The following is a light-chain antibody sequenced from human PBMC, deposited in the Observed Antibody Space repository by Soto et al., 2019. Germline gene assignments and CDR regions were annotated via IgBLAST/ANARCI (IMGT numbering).Light chain of an antibody. CDR3: HQYNHWYT. J-gene: IGKJ2*01. CDR1: QSVSSN. Sequence: EIVMTQSPATLSVSPGERATLSCRASQSVSSNLAGYQQKPGQAPRLLIYGASTRATGIPARFSGSGSGTEFTLTISSLQSEDFAVYYCHQYNHWYTFGQGTKLEIK. V-gene: IGKV3-15*01. CDR2: GAS.